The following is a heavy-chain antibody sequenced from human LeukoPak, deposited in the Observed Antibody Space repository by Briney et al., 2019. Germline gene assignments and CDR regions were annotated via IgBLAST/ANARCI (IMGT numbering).Heavy chain of an antibody. CDR2: ISAYNGNT. V-gene: IGHV1-18*04. D-gene: IGHD3-10*01. J-gene: IGHJ6*02. CDR1: GYTFTGYY. CDR3: ARVGSMVRGVIVGMDV. Sequence: ASVKVSCKASGYTFTGYYMHWVRQAPGQGLEWMGWISAYNGNTNYAQKLQGRVTMTTDTSTSTAYMELTSLRSDDTAVYYCARVGSMVRGVIVGMDVWGQGTTVTVSS.